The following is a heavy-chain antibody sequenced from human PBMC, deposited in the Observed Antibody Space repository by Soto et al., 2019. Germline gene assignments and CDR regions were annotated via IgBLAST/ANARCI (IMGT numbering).Heavy chain of an antibody. J-gene: IGHJ6*02. D-gene: IGHD3-22*01. CDR2: IYYSGST. Sequence: SETLSLTCTVSGGSISSVGYYWSWIRQHPGKGLEWIGYIYYSGSTYYNPSLKSRVTISVDTSKNQFSLKLSSVTAADTAVYYCARGGPDYYDSSGYYFSPPLLGMDVWGQGTTVTVSS. CDR1: GGSISSVGYY. V-gene: IGHV4-31*03. CDR3: ARGGPDYYDSSGYYFSPPLLGMDV.